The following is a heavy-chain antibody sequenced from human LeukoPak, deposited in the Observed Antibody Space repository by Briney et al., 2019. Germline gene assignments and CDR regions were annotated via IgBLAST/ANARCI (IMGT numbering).Heavy chain of an antibody. D-gene: IGHD3-10*01. J-gene: IGHJ4*02. V-gene: IGHV4-34*01. CDR3: ARGLTRGYGSGSYYFDY. CDR1: GGSFSGYY. Sequence: TSETLSLTCAVYGGSFSGYYWSWIRQPPGKGLEWIGEINHSGSTNYNPSLKSRVTISVDTSKNQFSLKLSSVTAADTAVYYCARGLTRGYGSGSYYFDYWGQGTLVTVSS. CDR2: INHSGST.